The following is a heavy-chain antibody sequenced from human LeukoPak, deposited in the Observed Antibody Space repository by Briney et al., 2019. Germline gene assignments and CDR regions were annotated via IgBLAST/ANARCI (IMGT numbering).Heavy chain of an antibody. CDR3: AEDAAGPEY. CDR2: ISASGGDT. V-gene: IGHV3-23*01. CDR1: GLTFSSYS. D-gene: IGHD6-13*01. Sequence: GGSLRLSCVVSGLTFSSYSMSWVRQAPGKGLEWVSGISASGGDTWYPDSVKGRFTISRDNSKNTLFLQMNSLRVEDTAIYYCAEDAAGPEYWGRGTLVTVSS. J-gene: IGHJ4*02.